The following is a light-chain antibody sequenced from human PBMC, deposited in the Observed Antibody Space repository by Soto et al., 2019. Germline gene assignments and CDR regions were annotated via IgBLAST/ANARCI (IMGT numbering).Light chain of an antibody. Sequence: EIVLTQSPGTLSLSPGERATLSCRASQSVSSSYLAWYQQKPGQAPRLLIYGASSRATGIPERFSGSGSGTDFTLTISSLEPEDFAVYYCQQYDSSPLAFGGGTKVDIK. CDR2: GAS. V-gene: IGKV3-20*01. CDR3: QQYDSSPLA. J-gene: IGKJ4*01. CDR1: QSVSSSY.